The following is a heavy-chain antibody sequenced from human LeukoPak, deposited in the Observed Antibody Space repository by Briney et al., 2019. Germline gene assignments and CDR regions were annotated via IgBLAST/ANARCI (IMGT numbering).Heavy chain of an antibody. CDR2: IYYSGST. J-gene: IGHJ4*02. CDR3: ARVTTVTTVVTY. Sequence: PSQTLSLTCAASGGSISSGDYYWSWIRQPPGKGLEWIGYIYYSGSTYYNPSLKSRVTISVDTSKNQFSLKLSSVTAADTAVYYCARVTTVTTVVTYWGQGTLVTVSS. D-gene: IGHD4-17*01. V-gene: IGHV4-30-4*01. CDR1: GGSISSGDYY.